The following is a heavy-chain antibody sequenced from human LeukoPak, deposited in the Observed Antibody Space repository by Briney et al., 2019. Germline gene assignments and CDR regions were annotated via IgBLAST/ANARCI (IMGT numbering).Heavy chain of an antibody. V-gene: IGHV4-39*06. Sequence: SETLSLTCTVSGGSISDSGYYWGWIRQPPGKGLEWIGNSYYSGSTYYNPSLKSRVTMSVDKSNNFLTLNLTSVTAADTAVYYCSRESGAYCPFGYWGQGALVTVAS. CDR1: GGSISDSGYY. CDR2: SYYSGST. D-gene: IGHD1-26*01. CDR3: SRESGAYCPFGY. J-gene: IGHJ4*02.